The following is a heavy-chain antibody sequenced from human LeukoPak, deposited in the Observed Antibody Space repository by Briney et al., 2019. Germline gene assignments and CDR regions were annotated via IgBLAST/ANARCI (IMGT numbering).Heavy chain of an antibody. CDR3: AKVPMTTFVPYYLQH. D-gene: IGHD3-16*01. Sequence: GGSLRLSCAASGFTFSSYAMSWVRQAPGRGLEWVSAISVRGGSTYYADSVKGRFTISRDNSKNTLYLQMNSLRAEDTAVYHCAKVPMTTFVPYYLQHWGQGTLVTVTS. J-gene: IGHJ1*01. V-gene: IGHV3-23*01. CDR2: ISVRGGST. CDR1: GFTFSSYA.